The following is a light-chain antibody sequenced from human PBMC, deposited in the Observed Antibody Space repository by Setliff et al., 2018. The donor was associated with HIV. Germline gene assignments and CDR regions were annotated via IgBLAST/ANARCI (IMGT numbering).Light chain of an antibody. J-gene: IGLJ1*01. CDR2: DVS. CDR1: SSDVGGYNY. Sequence: QSVLTQPPSASGSPGQSVTISCTGTSSDVGGYNYVSWYQQHPGKAPKLMIYDVSNRPSGVSDRFSGSKSGNTASLTISGLQAEDEADYYCSSYTTSDTLVFGTGTKVTVL. CDR3: SSYTTSDTLV. V-gene: IGLV2-14*03.